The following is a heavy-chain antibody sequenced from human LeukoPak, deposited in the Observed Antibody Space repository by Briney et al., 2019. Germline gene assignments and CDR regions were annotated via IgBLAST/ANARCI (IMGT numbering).Heavy chain of an antibody. CDR1: GYTFTSYG. D-gene: IGHD4-23*01. CDR3: ARDRDYGGPDC. J-gene: IGHJ4*02. Sequence: AASVKVSCTASGYTFTSYGISWVRQAPGQGLEWMGWISAYNGNTNYAQKLQGRVTMTTDTSTSTAYMELRSLRSDDTAVYYCARDRDYGGPDCWGQGTLVTVSS. CDR2: ISAYNGNT. V-gene: IGHV1-18*01.